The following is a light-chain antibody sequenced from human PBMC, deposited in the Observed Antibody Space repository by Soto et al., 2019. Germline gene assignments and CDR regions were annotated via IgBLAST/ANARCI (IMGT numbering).Light chain of an antibody. CDR3: QVSDSSTGV. CDR1: NIGSKN. J-gene: IGLJ1*01. Sequence: SYELTQPLSVSVALGQTARITCGGNNIGSKNVHWYQQKPGQAPVLVIYRDSNRPSGIPERFSGSNSGNTATLTISRAQAGDEADYYCQVSDSSTGVFGTGTKVTVL. CDR2: RDS. V-gene: IGLV3-9*01.